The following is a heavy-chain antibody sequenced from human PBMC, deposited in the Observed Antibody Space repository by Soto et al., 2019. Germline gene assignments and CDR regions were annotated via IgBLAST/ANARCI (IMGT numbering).Heavy chain of an antibody. CDR1: GGSFSGYY. J-gene: IGHJ6*02. Sequence: PSETLSLTCAVYGGSFSGYYWSWIRQPPGKGLEWIGEINHSGTTNYNPSLKSRVTISVDTSKNQFSLKLSSVTAADTAVYYCARSGPYSSGWYQFYYYYGMDVWGQGTLVTVSS. V-gene: IGHV4-34*01. CDR2: INHSGTT. CDR3: ARSGPYSSGWYQFYYYYGMDV. D-gene: IGHD6-19*01.